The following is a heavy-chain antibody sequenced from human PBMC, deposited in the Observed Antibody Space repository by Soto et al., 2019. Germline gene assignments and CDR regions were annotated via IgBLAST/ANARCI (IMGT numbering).Heavy chain of an antibody. D-gene: IGHD3-10*01. CDR3: ARRYGSGYQGGYYYYMDV. Sequence: GGSLRLSCAASGFTFSSYGMHWVRQAPGKGLEWVAVIWYDGSNKYYADSVKGRFTISRDNSKNTLYLQMNSLRAEDTAVYYCARRYGSGYQGGYYYYMDVWGKGTTVTVSS. V-gene: IGHV3-33*01. CDR2: IWYDGSNK. CDR1: GFTFSSYG. J-gene: IGHJ6*03.